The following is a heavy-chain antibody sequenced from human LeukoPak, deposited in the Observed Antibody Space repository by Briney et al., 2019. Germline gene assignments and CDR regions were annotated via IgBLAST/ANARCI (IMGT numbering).Heavy chain of an antibody. CDR1: GGTFSSYA. D-gene: IGHD5-18*01. V-gene: IGHV1-69*05. CDR2: IIPIFGTE. CDR3: ARGHVDTAMVRE. Sequence: ASVKVSCKASGGTFSSYAISWVRQAPGQGLEWMGRIIPIFGTENCAQNFQGRVTITTHQSTSTAYPELSSLRSEYTAVYYFARGHVDTAMVREWGQGTLVTVSS. J-gene: IGHJ4*02.